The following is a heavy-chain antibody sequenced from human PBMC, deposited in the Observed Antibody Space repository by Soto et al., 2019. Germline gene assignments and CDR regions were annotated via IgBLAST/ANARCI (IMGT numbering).Heavy chain of an antibody. Sequence: GSLRLSCAASGFTFSTYAMNWVRQAPGKGLEWVSGISGSGDSTYYADSVKGRFTVSRDNSKNTLYLQMNSLRGEDTAVFYCAKERSSGWSFDYCGQGTLVTVSS. D-gene: IGHD3-22*01. J-gene: IGHJ4*02. V-gene: IGHV3-23*01. CDR1: GFTFSTYA. CDR2: ISGSGDST. CDR3: AKERSSGWSFDY.